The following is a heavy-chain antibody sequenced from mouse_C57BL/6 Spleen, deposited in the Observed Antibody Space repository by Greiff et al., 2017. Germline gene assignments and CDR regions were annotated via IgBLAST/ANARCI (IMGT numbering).Heavy chain of an antibody. CDR1: GFTFSSYG. CDR3: ARHMSNFDY. Sequence: EVKLVESGGDLVKPGGSLKLSCAASGFTFSSYGMSWVRQTPDKRLEWVATISSGGSYTYYPDSVKGRFTISRDNAKNTLYLQMSSLKSEDTAMYYCARHMSNFDYWGQGTTLTVSS. CDR2: ISSGGSYT. J-gene: IGHJ2*01. V-gene: IGHV5-6*01. D-gene: IGHD2-3*01.